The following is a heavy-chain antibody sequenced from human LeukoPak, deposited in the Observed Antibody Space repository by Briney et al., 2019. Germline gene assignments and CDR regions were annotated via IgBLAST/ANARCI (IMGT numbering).Heavy chain of an antibody. D-gene: IGHD1-26*01. Sequence: PRQSLRLSCAASGITFNSNATSGVRPAPQKRREWVSTIRGSGGGTYYADSVKGRFTISRDDSKNTLYLQMNSLRAEDTAVYYCAKDLGRYRNNYFDYWGQGTLVTVSS. CDR1: GITFNSNA. V-gene: IGHV3-23*01. CDR2: IRGSGGGT. J-gene: IGHJ4*02. CDR3: AKDLGRYRNNYFDY.